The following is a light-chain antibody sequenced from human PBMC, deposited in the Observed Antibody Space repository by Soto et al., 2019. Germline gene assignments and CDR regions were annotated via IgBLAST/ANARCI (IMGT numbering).Light chain of an antibody. CDR3: QSYDSTMSARYV. Sequence: QSVLTQPPSVSGAPGQRVTISCTGSSSNIGAGYDVHWYQQRPGTAPKLLIFGNNNRPSGVPDRFSGSKSGTSASLAITGLLAEDEGDYYCQSYDSTMSARYVFGTGTKLNVL. CDR2: GNN. CDR1: SSNIGAGYD. J-gene: IGLJ1*01. V-gene: IGLV1-40*01.